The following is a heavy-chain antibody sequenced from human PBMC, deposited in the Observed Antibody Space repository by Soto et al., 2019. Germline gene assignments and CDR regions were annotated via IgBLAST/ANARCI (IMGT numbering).Heavy chain of an antibody. CDR1: GFTFIDHY. J-gene: IGHJ3*01. CDR3: AREVSGNYFAFDL. CDR2: MTRSGSSS. D-gene: IGHD1-26*01. V-gene: IGHV3-11*01. Sequence: QVQLVESGGDLVKPGGSLRLSCAASGFTFIDHYMSWIRQAPGKGLEWISYMTRSGSSSSYADSVKGRFTISRDNAKNSLYLQMNSLRGDDTAVYYCAREVSGNYFAFDLWGQGTMVTVSS.